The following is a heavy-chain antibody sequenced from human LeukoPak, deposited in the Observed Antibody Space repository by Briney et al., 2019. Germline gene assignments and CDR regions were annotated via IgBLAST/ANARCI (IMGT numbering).Heavy chain of an antibody. Sequence: GGSLRLSCVVSGFTLSSYWMHWVRQAPGKGLVWVSRINSDGSSTSYADSVKGRFTISRDNAKNTLYLQMNSLRAEDTAVYYCARESSGWRSSGWPSWGQGTLVTVSS. V-gene: IGHV3-74*01. CDR2: INSDGSST. J-gene: IGHJ5*02. CDR3: ARESSGWRSSGWPS. CDR1: GFTLSSYW. D-gene: IGHD6-19*01.